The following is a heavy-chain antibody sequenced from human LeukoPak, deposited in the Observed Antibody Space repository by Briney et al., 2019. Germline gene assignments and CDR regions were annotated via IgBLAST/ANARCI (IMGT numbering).Heavy chain of an antibody. Sequence: SETLSLTCTVSGGSISSSSDYWGWIRQPPGKGLEWIGSIYYSGSTYYNPSLKSRVTISVDTSKNQFSLKLSSVTAADTAVYYCARTYSRARYYFDYWGQGTLVTVSS. D-gene: IGHD6-13*01. CDR3: ARTYSRARYYFDY. J-gene: IGHJ4*02. CDR1: GGSISSSSDY. V-gene: IGHV4-39*01. CDR2: IYYSGST.